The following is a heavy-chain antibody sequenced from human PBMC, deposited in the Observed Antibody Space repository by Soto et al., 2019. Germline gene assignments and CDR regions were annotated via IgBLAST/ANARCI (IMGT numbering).Heavy chain of an antibody. D-gene: IGHD3-22*01. Sequence: GGPVKGSFKASGYNLPSYYMPLGRQAPGPGPEGMGIINPSGGSTSYAQKFQGRVTMTRDTSTSTVYMELSSLRSEDTAVYYCARAWYYDSSGYPPELLAFDIWGQGTMVTVSS. J-gene: IGHJ3*02. CDR3: ARAWYYDSSGYPPELLAFDI. CDR2: INPSGGST. CDR1: GYNLPSYY. V-gene: IGHV1-46*01.